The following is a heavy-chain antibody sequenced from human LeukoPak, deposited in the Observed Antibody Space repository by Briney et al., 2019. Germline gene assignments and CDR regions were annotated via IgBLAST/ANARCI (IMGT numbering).Heavy chain of an antibody. CDR3: AKDSHYDILTGYYSNAFDI. J-gene: IGHJ3*02. Sequence: GRSLRLSCAASGFTFDDYAMHWVRQAPGKGLEWVSGISWNSGSIGYADSVTGRFTISRDNAKNSLYLQMNSLRAEDTALYYCAKDSHYDILTGYYSNAFDIWGQGTMVTVSS. D-gene: IGHD3-9*01. CDR2: ISWNSGSI. CDR1: GFTFDDYA. V-gene: IGHV3-9*01.